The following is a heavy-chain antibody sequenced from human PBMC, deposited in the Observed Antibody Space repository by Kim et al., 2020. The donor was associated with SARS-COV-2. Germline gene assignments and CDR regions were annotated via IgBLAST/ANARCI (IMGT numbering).Heavy chain of an antibody. V-gene: IGHV4-39*01. CDR3: ARHHRHGVDDAFDI. J-gene: IGHJ3*02. Sequence: SETLSLTCTVSGGSISSSSYYWGWIRQPPGKGLEWIGSIYYSGSTYYNPSLKSRVTISVDTSKNQFSLKLSSVTAADTAVYYCARHHRHGVDDAFDIWGQGTMVTVSS. CDR2: IYYSGST. CDR1: GGSISSSSYY. D-gene: IGHD2-15*01.